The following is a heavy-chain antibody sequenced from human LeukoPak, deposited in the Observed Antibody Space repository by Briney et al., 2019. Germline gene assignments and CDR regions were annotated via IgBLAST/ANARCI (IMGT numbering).Heavy chain of an antibody. J-gene: IGHJ4*02. D-gene: IGHD6-19*01. Sequence: PSETLSLTCAVSGGSISSSSYYWGWIRQPPGKGLEWIGSIYYSGSTYYNPSLKSRVTISVDTSKNQFSLKLSPVTAADTAVYYCARHERPVAGPDYWGQGTLVTVSS. CDR1: GGSISSSSYY. V-gene: IGHV4-39*01. CDR3: ARHERPVAGPDY. CDR2: IYYSGST.